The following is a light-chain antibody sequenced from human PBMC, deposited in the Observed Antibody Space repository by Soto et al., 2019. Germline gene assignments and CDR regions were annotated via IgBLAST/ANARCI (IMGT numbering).Light chain of an antibody. J-gene: IGKJ5*01. CDR2: KAS. CDR1: QSISNW. CDR3: QQYNRYPIT. Sequence: DIQMTQSPSTLSASVGDRVTITCRASQSISNWLAWYQQKPGKAHEVLIYKASTLQSWVPSRFSGSGTGTEFTLTINSLQPDDFATYYCQQYNRYPITFGQGTRLEIK. V-gene: IGKV1-5*03.